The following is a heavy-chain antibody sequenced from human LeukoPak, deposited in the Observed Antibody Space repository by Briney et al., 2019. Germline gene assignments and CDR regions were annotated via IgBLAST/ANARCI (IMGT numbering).Heavy chain of an antibody. CDR3: ARDRYGDHTYFDY. J-gene: IGHJ4*02. CDR1: GGSISSSSYY. CDR2: VYYSGST. D-gene: IGHD4-17*01. Sequence: SETLSLTCTVSGGSISSSSYYWGWLRQPPGMGLEWIGTVYYSGSTYYNPSLKSRVTVSIDTSKNHFYLKLSSVTAADTAVYYCARDRYGDHTYFDYWGQGTLVTVSS. V-gene: IGHV4-39*02.